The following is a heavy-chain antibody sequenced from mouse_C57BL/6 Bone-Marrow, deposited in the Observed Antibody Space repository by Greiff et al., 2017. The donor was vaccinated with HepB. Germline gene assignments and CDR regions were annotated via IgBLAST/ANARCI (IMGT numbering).Heavy chain of an antibody. CDR1: GYTFTSYG. J-gene: IGHJ2*01. CDR3: ARDSSGPVDFDY. Sequence: QVQLQQSGAELARPGASVKLSCKASGYTFTSYGISWVKQRTGQGLEWIGEIYPRSGNTYYNEKFKGKATLTEDKSSSTAYMELRSLTSEDSAVYFCARDSSGPVDFDYWGQGTTLTVSS. CDR2: IYPRSGNT. V-gene: IGHV1-81*01. D-gene: IGHD3-2*02.